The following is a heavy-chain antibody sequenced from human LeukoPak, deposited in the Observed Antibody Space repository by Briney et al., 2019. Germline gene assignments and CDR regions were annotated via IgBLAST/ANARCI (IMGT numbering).Heavy chain of an antibody. Sequence: SETLSLTCTVPGDSISSRSYYWGWIRQPPGQGLEWIGHISYTGSTYYNPSLKSRVTISVDTSKNQFSLKLSSVTAADTAMYYCARDGVGATRSLDYWGQGTLVTVSS. CDR1: GDSISSRSYY. V-gene: IGHV4-39*07. D-gene: IGHD1-26*01. CDR2: ISYTGST. CDR3: ARDGVGATRSLDY. J-gene: IGHJ4*02.